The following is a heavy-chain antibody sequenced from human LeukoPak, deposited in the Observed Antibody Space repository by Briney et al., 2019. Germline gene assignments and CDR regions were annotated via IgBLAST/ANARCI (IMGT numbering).Heavy chain of an antibody. Sequence: GGSLRLSCAASGFTFSSYVMHWVRQAPGKGLEWVAVISYDGSNKYYADSVKGRFTISRDNSKNTLYLQMNSLRAEDTAVYYCASGGRWLTYWGQGTLVTVSS. D-gene: IGHD5-24*01. CDR3: ASGGRWLTY. CDR1: GFTFSSYV. CDR2: ISYDGSNK. V-gene: IGHV3-30-3*01. J-gene: IGHJ4*02.